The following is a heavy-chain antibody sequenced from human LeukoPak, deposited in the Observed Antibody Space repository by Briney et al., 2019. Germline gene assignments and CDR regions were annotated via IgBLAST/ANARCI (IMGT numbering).Heavy chain of an antibody. V-gene: IGHV4-39*07. CDR3: ARDQSGSFRGVSNGAFDY. CDR1: GGSISSSSYY. J-gene: IGHJ4*02. D-gene: IGHD3-10*01. CDR2: IYYSGST. Sequence: PSETLSLTCTVSGGSISSSSYYWGWIRQPPGKGLEWIGSIYYSGSTYYNPSLKNRVTISVDTSKNQFSLKLSSVTAADTAVYYCARDQSGSFRGVSNGAFDYWGQGTLVTVSS.